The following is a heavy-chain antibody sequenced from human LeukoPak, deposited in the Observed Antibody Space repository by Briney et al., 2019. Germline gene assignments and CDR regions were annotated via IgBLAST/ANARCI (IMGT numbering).Heavy chain of an antibody. V-gene: IGHV4-34*01. Sequence: SETLSLTCAVYGGSFSGYYWSWIRQPPGKGLEWIGEINHSGSTNYNPSLKSRVTISVDTSKNQFSLKLSSVTSADTAVYYCARKEQWLPHDAFDIWGQGTMVTVSS. J-gene: IGHJ3*02. CDR3: ARKEQWLPHDAFDI. CDR2: INHSGST. D-gene: IGHD6-19*01. CDR1: GGSFSGYY.